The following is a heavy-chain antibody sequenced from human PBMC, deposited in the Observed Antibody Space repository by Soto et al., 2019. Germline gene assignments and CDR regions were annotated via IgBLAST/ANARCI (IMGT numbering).Heavy chain of an antibody. Sequence: GGSLRLSCAASGFTFSSYAMSWVRQAPGKGLEWVAVITYDGSNKYYADSVKGRFTISRDNSKNTLYLQMNSLRAEDTAVYYCAKDTLSYYGSGTGYWGQGTLVTVSS. CDR3: AKDTLSYYGSGTGY. V-gene: IGHV3-30*18. D-gene: IGHD3-10*01. CDR2: ITYDGSNK. J-gene: IGHJ4*02. CDR1: GFTFSSYA.